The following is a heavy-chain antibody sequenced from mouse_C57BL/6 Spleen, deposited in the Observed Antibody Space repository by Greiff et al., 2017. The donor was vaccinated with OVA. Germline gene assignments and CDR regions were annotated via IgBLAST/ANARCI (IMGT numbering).Heavy chain of an antibody. CDR2: INYDGSST. J-gene: IGHJ2*01. CDR1: GFTFSDYY. V-gene: IGHV5-16*01. Sequence: EVKLMESEGGLVQPGSSMKLSCTASGFTFSDYYMAWVRQVPEKGLEWVANINYDGSSTYYLDSLKSRFIISRDNAKNILYLQKSRRKSEDTAADYCAREAPAGYCDYWGKGTTRTVSS. CDR3: AREAPAGYCDY.